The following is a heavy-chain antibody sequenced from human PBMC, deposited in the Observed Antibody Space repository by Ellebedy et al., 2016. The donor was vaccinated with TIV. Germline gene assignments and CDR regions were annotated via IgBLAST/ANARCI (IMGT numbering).Heavy chain of an antibody. Sequence: GGSLRLPCAASGFTFSSYGMSWVRQAPGKGLEWVSAITGSGVGTYYADSVKGRFIISRDNSKNTLYLQMNSLRAEDTAVYYCAKRPQPGFSVAGTFDYWGQGTLVTVSS. CDR2: ITGSGVGT. V-gene: IGHV3-23*01. D-gene: IGHD6-19*01. J-gene: IGHJ4*02. CDR1: GFTFSSYG. CDR3: AKRPQPGFSVAGTFDY.